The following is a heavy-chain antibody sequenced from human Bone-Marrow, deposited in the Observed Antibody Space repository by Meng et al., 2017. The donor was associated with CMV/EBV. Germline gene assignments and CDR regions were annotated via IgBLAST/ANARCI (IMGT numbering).Heavy chain of an antibody. V-gene: IGHV3-11*04. Sequence: GGSLRLSCTASGFTFSDNSMSWIRQAPGKGLEWISYITGSGTTIYYADSVRGRFSISRDNAKNSLYLQMNSLRAEDTAVYYCARVPYDFFGYYFDYWGQGTLVTVSS. J-gene: IGHJ4*02. CDR2: ITGSGTTI. CDR1: GFTFSDNS. D-gene: IGHD3-3*01. CDR3: ARVPYDFFGYYFDY.